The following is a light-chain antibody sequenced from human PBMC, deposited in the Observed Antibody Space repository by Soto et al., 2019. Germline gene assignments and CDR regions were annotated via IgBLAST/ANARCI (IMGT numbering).Light chain of an antibody. CDR3: QQSYSTPFA. CDR2: AAS. J-gene: IGKJ3*01. CDR1: QRIRSY. Sequence: DIQMTQSPSSLSASVGDRVTITCRASQRIRSYSNWYQKKPGKAPKLLFYAASSLQSGVPSRFIASRSGTDFTLTITSLQPEDFATYDCQQSYSTPFAFGPGTKVD. V-gene: IGKV1-39*01.